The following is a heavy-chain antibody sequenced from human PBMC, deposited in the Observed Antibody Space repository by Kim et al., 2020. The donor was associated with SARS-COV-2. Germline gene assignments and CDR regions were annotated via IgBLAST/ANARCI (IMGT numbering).Heavy chain of an antibody. Sequence: GGSLRLSCAASGFTFSSYAMSWVRQAPGKGLEWVSAISGSGGSTYYADSVKGRFTISRDNSKNTLYLQMNSLRAEDTAVYYCAKDLFDSSGYYHDWFDPWGQGTLVTVSS. CDR1: GFTFSSYA. CDR3: AKDLFDSSGYYHDWFDP. CDR2: ISGSGGST. D-gene: IGHD3-22*01. V-gene: IGHV3-23*01. J-gene: IGHJ5*02.